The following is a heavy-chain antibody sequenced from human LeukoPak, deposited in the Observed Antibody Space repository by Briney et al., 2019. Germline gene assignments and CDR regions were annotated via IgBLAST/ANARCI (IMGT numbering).Heavy chain of an antibody. Sequence: PGGSLRLSCAASGFTFSSYSMNWVRQAPGKGLEWFSYISSGSTTINYADSVKGRFTISRDNAKNSLYLQMNSLRDEDTAVYYCARRDYYDSSGYYRYFDYWGQGTLVTVSS. CDR2: ISSGSTTI. V-gene: IGHV3-48*02. CDR1: GFTFSSYS. J-gene: IGHJ4*02. D-gene: IGHD3-22*01. CDR3: ARRDYYDSSGYYRYFDY.